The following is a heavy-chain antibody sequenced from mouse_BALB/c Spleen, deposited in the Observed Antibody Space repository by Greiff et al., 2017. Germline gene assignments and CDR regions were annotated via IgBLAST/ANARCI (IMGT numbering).Heavy chain of an antibody. CDR2: ISSGGGST. V-gene: IGHV5-12-1*01. Sequence: EVQGVESGGGLVKPGGSLKLSCAASGFAFSSYDMSWVRQTPEKRLEWVAYISSGGGSTYYPDTVKGRFTISRDNAKNTLYLQMSSLKSEDTAMYYCARQGDGYAMDDWGQGTSVTVSS. J-gene: IGHJ4*01. D-gene: IGHD2-3*01. CDR3: ARQGDGYAMDD. CDR1: GFAFSSYD.